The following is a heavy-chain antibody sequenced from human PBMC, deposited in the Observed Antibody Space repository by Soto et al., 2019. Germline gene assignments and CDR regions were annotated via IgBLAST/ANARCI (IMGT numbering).Heavy chain of an antibody. CDR1: GGSISSGSYY. CDR3: ARALFGEVLPGYFYY. CDR2: IYYSGST. D-gene: IGHD3-10*01. J-gene: IGHJ4*02. V-gene: IGHV4-39*07. Sequence: SETRSLTFTVSGGSISSGSYYWGWIRQPPGKVLEWIGSIYYSGSTYYNPSLKSRVTISVDTSKNQFSLKLSPVTAAHTALYYFARALFGEVLPGYFYYWGQGTLVT.